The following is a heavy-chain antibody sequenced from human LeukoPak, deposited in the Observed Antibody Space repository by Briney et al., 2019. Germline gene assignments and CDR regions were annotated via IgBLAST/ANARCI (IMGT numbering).Heavy chain of an antibody. CDR3: ATAYSSGWSAIDY. D-gene: IGHD6-19*01. V-gene: IGHV1-2*02. CDR1: GYTFTGYY. J-gene: IGHJ4*02. Sequence: ASVKVSCKASGYTFTGYYMHWVRQAPGQGLEWMGWINPNSGGTNYAQKFQGRVTMTGDTSISTAYMELSRLRSDDTAVYYCATAYSSGWSAIDYWGQGTLVTVSS. CDR2: INPNSGGT.